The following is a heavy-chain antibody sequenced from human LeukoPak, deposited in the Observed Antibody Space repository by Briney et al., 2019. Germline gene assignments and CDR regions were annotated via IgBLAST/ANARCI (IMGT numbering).Heavy chain of an antibody. CDR3: ARDRGDIVVVPAAMRDYYYGMDV. D-gene: IGHD2-2*01. V-gene: IGHV1-18*01. J-gene: IGHJ6*02. Sequence: SVRVSCKASGYTFTSYGISWVRQAPGQGLEWMGWISAYNGNTNYAQKLQGRVTMTTDTSTSTAYMELRSLRSDDTAVYYCARDRGDIVVVPAAMRDYYYGMDVWGQGTTVTVSS. CDR2: ISAYNGNT. CDR1: GYTFTSYG.